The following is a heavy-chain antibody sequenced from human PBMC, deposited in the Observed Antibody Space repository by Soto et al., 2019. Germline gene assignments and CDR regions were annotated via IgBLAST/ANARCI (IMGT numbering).Heavy chain of an antibody. CDR2: INHGGVT. CDR3: ARGGGGGSCPAY. D-gene: IGHD2-15*01. V-gene: IGHV4-34*01. Sequence: QVQLQQWGAGLLKPSETLSLTCVVYGGSLSGYYWSWIRQPPGKGLEWIGEINHGGVTNYHPSLKSRVTISVDTSKNQFSLKLASVTAADTAVYYCARGGGGGSCPAYWGQGTLVTVSS. J-gene: IGHJ4*02. CDR1: GGSLSGYY.